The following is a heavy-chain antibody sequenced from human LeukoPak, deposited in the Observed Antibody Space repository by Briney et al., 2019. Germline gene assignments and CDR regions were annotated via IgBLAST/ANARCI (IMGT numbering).Heavy chain of an antibody. CDR3: AKDLSPGYYDSSGYYGLLDY. CDR1: GFTFSSYA. CDR2: ISGSGGST. Sequence: GGSLRLSCAASGFTFSSYAMSWVRQAPGKGLEWVSAISGSGGSTYYADSVKGRFTISRDNSKNTLYLQMNSLRAEDTAVYYCAKDLSPGYYDSSGYYGLLDYWGQGTLVTVSS. D-gene: IGHD3-22*01. J-gene: IGHJ4*02. V-gene: IGHV3-23*01.